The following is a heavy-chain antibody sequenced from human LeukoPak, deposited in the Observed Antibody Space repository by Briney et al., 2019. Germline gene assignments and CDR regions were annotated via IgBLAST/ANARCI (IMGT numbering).Heavy chain of an antibody. CDR2: IYTSGST. J-gene: IGHJ4*02. CDR3: AREVTGTKSDY. D-gene: IGHD1-7*01. V-gene: IGHV4-61*02. Sequence: SETLSLTCTVSGGSISSGCYYWSWIRQPAGKGLEWIGRIYTSGSTNYNPSLKSRVTISVDTSKNQFSLKLSSVTAADTAVYYCAREVTGTKSDYWGQGTLVTVSS. CDR1: GGSISSGCYY.